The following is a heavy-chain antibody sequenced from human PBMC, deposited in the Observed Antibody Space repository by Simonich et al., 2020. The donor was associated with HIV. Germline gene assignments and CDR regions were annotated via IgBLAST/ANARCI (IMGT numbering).Heavy chain of an antibody. CDR1: GYSFTSYW. D-gene: IGHD7-27*01. J-gene: IGHJ5*02. Sequence: EVQLVQSGAEVKKPGESLQISCKGSGYSFTSYWIVWVRQMPGKGLEWRGFIYTVEPDTKSSPSFQGQVTISADKYISTAYLQWSSLKAADTAMYYCAKSNGNWFDPWGRGTLVTVSS. CDR3: AKSNGNWFDP. CDR2: IYTVEPDT. V-gene: IGHV5-51*01.